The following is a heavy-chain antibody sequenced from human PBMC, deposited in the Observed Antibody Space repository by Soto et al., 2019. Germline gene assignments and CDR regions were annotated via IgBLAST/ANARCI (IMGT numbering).Heavy chain of an antibody. CDR1: GYNFTTFW. J-gene: IGHJ4*02. CDR3: ARLGFPGAIYFDS. V-gene: IGHV5-51*01. Sequence: PGESLKISCKGSGYNFTTFWIGCVRQMPGKGLEWMGIIYPGDSETKYSPDFEGQVTISADRSTNTAYLQWRSLRASDTAMYYCARLGFPGAIYFDSWGLGTLVTVSS. CDR2: IYPGDSET.